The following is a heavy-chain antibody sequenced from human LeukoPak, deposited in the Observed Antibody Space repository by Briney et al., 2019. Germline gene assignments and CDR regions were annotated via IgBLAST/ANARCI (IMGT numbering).Heavy chain of an antibody. CDR1: GGSFSGYY. D-gene: IGHD3-16*02. CDR2: INHSGSTNSGST. CDR3: ARRYLARPMDV. J-gene: IGHJ6*04. Sequence: SETLSLSCAVYGGSFSGYYWSWIRQPPGKGLEWIGEINHSGSTNSGSTNYNPSLKSRVAISVDTSKNQFSLKLSSVTAADTAVYYCARRYLARPMDVWAKGTTVTVSS. V-gene: IGHV4-34*01.